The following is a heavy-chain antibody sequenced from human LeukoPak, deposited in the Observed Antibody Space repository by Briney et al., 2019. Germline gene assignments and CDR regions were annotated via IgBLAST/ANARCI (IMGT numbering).Heavy chain of an antibody. CDR1: GYTFTGYF. CDR3: ARGGLPAYYYYMDV. Sequence: ASVKVSCKASGYTFTGYFMHWVRQAPGQGLEWMGWINPNSGGTNYAQNLQGRVTMTRDTSISTAYMELSRLRSDDTAVYCCARGGLPAYYYYMDVWGKGTTVTVSS. D-gene: IGHD1-26*01. J-gene: IGHJ6*03. CDR2: INPNSGGT. V-gene: IGHV1-2*02.